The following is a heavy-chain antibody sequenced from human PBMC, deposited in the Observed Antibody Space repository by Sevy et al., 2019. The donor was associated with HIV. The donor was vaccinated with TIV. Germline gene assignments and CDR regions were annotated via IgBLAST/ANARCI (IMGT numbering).Heavy chain of an antibody. V-gene: IGHV4-34*01. J-gene: IGHJ5*02. CDR3: ALKRSYGSGIIKNWFDP. D-gene: IGHD3-10*01. CDR1: GGSFSGYY. Sequence: SETLSLTCAVYGGSFSGYYWSWIRQPPGKGLEWIGEINHSGSTNYNPSLKSRVTISVDTCKNQFSLKLSSVTAADTAVYYCALKRSYGSGIIKNWFDPWGQGTLVTVSS. CDR2: INHSGST.